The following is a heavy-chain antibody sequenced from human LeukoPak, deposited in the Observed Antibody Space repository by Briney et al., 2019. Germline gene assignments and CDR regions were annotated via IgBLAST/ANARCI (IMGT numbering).Heavy chain of an antibody. J-gene: IGHJ6*03. D-gene: IGHD3-22*01. V-gene: IGHV4-4*07. CDR1: GGSIISNY. CDR2: IYGSRIT. Sequence: SETLSLTCTVSGGSIISNYWSWIRQSAGTGLEWIGRIYGSRITDYNPSLKSRVTMSLDTSRKQFSLRLTSVTAADTAAYYCARLKFYDSTGYSPGYYMDVWGKGTTVSVFS. CDR3: ARLKFYDSTGYSPGYYMDV.